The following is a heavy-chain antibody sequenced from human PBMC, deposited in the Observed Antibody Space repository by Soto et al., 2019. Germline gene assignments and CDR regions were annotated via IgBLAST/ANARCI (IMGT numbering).Heavy chain of an antibody. CDR3: ARHSGYYFDY. CDR1: GFSFISHW. CDR2: IYPGDSDT. V-gene: IGHV5-51*01. J-gene: IGHJ4*02. Sequence: GESLKISCQVSGFSFISHWIGWVRQTPGKGLEWMGIIYPGDSDTRYSPSFQGQVTISADKSITTAYLQWSSLKASDTAIYYCARHSGYYFDYWGQGTLVTVSS.